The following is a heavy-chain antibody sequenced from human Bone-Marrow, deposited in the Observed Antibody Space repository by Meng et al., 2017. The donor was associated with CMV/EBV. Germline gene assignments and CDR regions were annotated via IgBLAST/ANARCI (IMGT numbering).Heavy chain of an antibody. J-gene: IGHJ4*02. CDR1: GGSISSSSCY. Sequence: GSLRLSCTVSGGSISSSSCYWGWIRQPPGKGLEWIGSIYYSGSTYYNPSLKSRVTISVDTSKNQFSLKLSSVTAADTAVYYCARHSIGSENFDYWGQGTLVTVPS. D-gene: IGHD5-24*01. V-gene: IGHV4-39*01. CDR2: IYYSGST. CDR3: ARHSIGSENFDY.